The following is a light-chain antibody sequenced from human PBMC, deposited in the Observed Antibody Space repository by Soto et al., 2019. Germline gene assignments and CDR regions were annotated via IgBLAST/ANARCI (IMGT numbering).Light chain of an antibody. J-gene: IGKJ4*01. CDR3: QRYDRWPVT. CDR1: QSVTTN. CDR2: GAS. Sequence: EVVMTQSPATLSVSPGERVTFSCRASQSVTTNLAWYQHKPGQSPRLLISGASTGASGIPPRFSGSGSGTEFTLTIDRLQSADFAVYYCQRYDRWPVTFGGGTKVEIK. V-gene: IGKV3-15*01.